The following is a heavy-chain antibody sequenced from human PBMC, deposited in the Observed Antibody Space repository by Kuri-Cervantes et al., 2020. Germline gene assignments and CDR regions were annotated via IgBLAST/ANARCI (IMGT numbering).Heavy chain of an antibody. Sequence: SCTVSGGSISSSSYYWSWIRQHPGKGLEWIGYISYSGSTYYNPSLNSRVTISVDTSKNQFSLKLSSVTAADTAVYYCARFPNCSGGSCYPGGWDDAFDIWGQGTMVTVSS. V-gene: IGHV4-31*02. J-gene: IGHJ3*02. D-gene: IGHD2-15*01. CDR1: GGSISSSSYY. CDR3: ARFPNCSGGSCYPGGWDDAFDI. CDR2: ISYSGST.